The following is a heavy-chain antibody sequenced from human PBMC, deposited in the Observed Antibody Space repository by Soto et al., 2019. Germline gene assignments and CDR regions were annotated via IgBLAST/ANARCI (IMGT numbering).Heavy chain of an antibody. CDR1: GYSFTDYH. J-gene: IGHJ6*02. D-gene: IGHD2-8*01. CDR3: ARGHSTDCSNGVCSYFYNHEMDV. Sequence: ASVKVSCKASGYSFTDYHIHWVRQAPGQGLEWLGRINPKSGGTSTAQKFQGWVTMTRDRSISTVYMELTRLRSDDTAVYFCARGHSTDCSNGVCSYFYNHEMDVWGQGTTVTVSS. V-gene: IGHV1-2*04. CDR2: INPKSGGT.